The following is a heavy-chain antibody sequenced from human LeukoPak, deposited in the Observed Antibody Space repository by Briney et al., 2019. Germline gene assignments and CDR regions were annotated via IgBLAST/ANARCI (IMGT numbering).Heavy chain of an antibody. CDR2: IYYSGST. Sequence: PSETLSLTCTVSGGSISSSSYYWGWIRQPPGKGLEWIGSIYYSGSTYYNPSLKSRVTISVDTSKNQFSLKLSSVTAADTAVYYCARSQQLGRFDYWGQGTLVTVSS. J-gene: IGHJ4*02. D-gene: IGHD6-13*01. V-gene: IGHV4-39*01. CDR3: ARSQQLGRFDY. CDR1: GGSISSSSYY.